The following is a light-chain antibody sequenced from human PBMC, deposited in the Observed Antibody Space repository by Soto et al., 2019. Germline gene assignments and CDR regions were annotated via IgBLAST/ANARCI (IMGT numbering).Light chain of an antibody. J-gene: IGLJ3*02. V-gene: IGLV1-44*01. CDR1: SSNIGKND. CDR2: TND. CDR3: AAWDDRLNGPV. Sequence: QSVLTQPPSASGTPGQRVTISCSGSSSNIGKNDINWYQQLPGTAPKLLIYTNDQRPSGVPDRFSGSKSGTSASLAISGLQSEDEADYYCAAWDDRLNGPVFGGGTKLTVL.